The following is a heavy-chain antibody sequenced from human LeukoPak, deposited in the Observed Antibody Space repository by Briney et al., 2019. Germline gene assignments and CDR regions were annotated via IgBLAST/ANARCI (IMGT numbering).Heavy chain of an antibody. Sequence: PSASVKVSCKASGYIFTDYYIHWVRQARGQGLEWMGWINPNSGGTYFAQKFEARVTLTRDTSINTAYMEMRGLTSDDTASYYCAKSQYSFGSGSTRPLFDYWGPGTLVTVSS. CDR1: GYIFTDYY. J-gene: IGHJ4*02. CDR2: INPNSGGT. V-gene: IGHV1-2*02. CDR3: AKSQYSFGSGSTRPLFDY. D-gene: IGHD3-10*01.